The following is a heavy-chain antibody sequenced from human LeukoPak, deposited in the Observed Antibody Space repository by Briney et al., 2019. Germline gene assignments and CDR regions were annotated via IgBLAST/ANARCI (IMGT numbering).Heavy chain of an antibody. Sequence: GASVKVSCKASGCTFTSYYMHWVRQAPGQGLEWMGIINPSGGSTSYAQKFQGRVTMTRDTSTSTVYMELSSLRSEDTAVYYCASGAYYYDSSGYYYPHRWGQGTLVTVSS. J-gene: IGHJ4*02. CDR1: GCTFTSYY. D-gene: IGHD3-22*01. CDR3: ASGAYYYDSSGYYYPHR. V-gene: IGHV1-46*01. CDR2: INPSGGST.